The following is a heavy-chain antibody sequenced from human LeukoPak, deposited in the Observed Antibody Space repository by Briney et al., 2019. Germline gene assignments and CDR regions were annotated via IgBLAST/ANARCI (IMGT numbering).Heavy chain of an antibody. CDR1: GFTFDDYA. CDR3: AKDGGGGLYFDY. V-gene: IGHV3-9*01. J-gene: IGHJ4*02. CDR2: ISWNSGSI. D-gene: IGHD5-12*01. Sequence: QSGGSLRLSCAASGFTFDDYAMHWVRQAPGKGPEWVSGISWNSGSIGYADSVKGRFTISRDNAKNSLYLQMNSLRAEDTALYYCAKDGGGGLYFDYWGQGTLVTVSS.